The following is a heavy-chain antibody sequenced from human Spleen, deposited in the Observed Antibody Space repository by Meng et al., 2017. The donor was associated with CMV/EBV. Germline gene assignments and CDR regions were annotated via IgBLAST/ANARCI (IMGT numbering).Heavy chain of an antibody. CDR2: IYSGDRT. Sequence: GGSLRLSCAASGFTFSNYAMSWVRQAPGKGLEWVSVIYSGDRTYYADSVKGRFTISRDNSKNTLYLQMNSLRAEDTAVYYCARGLSVWGQGTTVTVSS. J-gene: IGHJ6*02. D-gene: IGHD3-16*02. V-gene: IGHV3-53*01. CDR3: ARGLSV. CDR1: GFTFSNYA.